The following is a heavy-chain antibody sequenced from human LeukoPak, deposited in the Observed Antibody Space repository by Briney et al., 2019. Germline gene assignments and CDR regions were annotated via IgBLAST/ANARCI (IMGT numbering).Heavy chain of an antibody. D-gene: IGHD6-6*01. J-gene: IGHJ4*02. V-gene: IGHV4-4*07. CDR2: IYTSGST. CDR1: GVSIRNYY. Sequence: SETLSLTCTVSGVSIRNYYWSWIRQPAGKGLEWIGRIYTSGSTKYNPSLKSRVAISVDKSKNQFSLKLSSVTAADTAVYYCARGSPRPASSNDYWGQGTLVTVSS. CDR3: ARGSPRPASSNDY.